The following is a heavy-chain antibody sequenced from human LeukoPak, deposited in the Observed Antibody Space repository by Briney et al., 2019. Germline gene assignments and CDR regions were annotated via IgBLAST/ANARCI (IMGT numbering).Heavy chain of an antibody. D-gene: IGHD1-1*01. CDR1: RFTFNTYW. V-gene: IGHV3-74*01. J-gene: IGHJ4*02. Sequence: GGSLRLSCAASRFTFNTYWMHWVRQAPGKGLVWVSRIDSDGYSTAYADSVKGRFTISRDNAKNALYLQMNSLRAEDTAVYYCASEGTTGTTWGPDYWGQGTLVTVSS. CDR3: ASEGTTGTTWGPDY. CDR2: IDSDGYST.